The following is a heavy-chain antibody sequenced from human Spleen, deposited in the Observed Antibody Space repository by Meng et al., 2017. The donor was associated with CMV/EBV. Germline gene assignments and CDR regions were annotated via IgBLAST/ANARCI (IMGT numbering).Heavy chain of an antibody. D-gene: IGHD2-2*01. J-gene: IGHJ6*02. Sequence: GGSLRLSCTASGFTFGDYAMSWVRQAPGKGLEWVGFIRSKVYGGTTEYAASVKGRFTISRDDSKSIGYLQMNSLKTEDTAVYYCTRDPYLHCSSPSCYGYYYYGLDVWGQGTTVTVSS. CDR1: GFTFGDYA. CDR2: IRSKVYGGTT. CDR3: TRDPYLHCSSPSCYGYYYYGLDV. V-gene: IGHV3-49*04.